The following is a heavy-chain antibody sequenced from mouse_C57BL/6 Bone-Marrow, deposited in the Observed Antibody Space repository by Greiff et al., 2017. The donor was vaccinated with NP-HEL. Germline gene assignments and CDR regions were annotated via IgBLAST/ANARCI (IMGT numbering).Heavy chain of an antibody. D-gene: IGHD3-1*01. Sequence: QVHVKQSGAELARPGASVKLSCKASGYTFTSYGISWVKQRPGQGLEWIGEIYPRSGNTYYNEKFKGKATLTADKSSSTAYMELRSLTSEDSAVYCCSRGGLYAMDYWGQGTSVTVSS. J-gene: IGHJ4*01. CDR3: SRGGLYAMDY. CDR2: IYPRSGNT. V-gene: IGHV1-81*01. CDR1: GYTFTSYG.